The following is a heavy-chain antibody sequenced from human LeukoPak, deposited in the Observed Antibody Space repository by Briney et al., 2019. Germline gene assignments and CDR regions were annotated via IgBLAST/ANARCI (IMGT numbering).Heavy chain of an antibody. CDR2: IWYDGSNK. CDR1: VFTFSSYG. Sequence: PGRSLRLSCAASVFTFSSYGMHWVRQAPGKGREWVAVIWYDGSNKYYADSVKGRFTISRDNSKNTLYLQMNSMRAEDTDVYYCARAEGLGPYYFDYWGQGTLVTVSS. J-gene: IGHJ4*02. D-gene: IGHD3/OR15-3a*01. V-gene: IGHV3-33*01. CDR3: ARAEGLGPYYFDY.